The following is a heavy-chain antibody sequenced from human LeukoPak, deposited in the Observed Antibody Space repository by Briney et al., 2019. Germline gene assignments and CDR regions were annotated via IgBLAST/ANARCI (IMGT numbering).Heavy chain of an antibody. Sequence: GESLKISCKGSGYSFPSYWITWVRQMPGKGLEWMGRIAPSYSHTNYSPSFEGHVTISVDKSISTAYLQWSSLKASDTAMYYCARQPPGVYDTTQNWFDPWGQGTLVTVSS. CDR2: IAPSYSHT. V-gene: IGHV5-10-1*01. CDR3: ARQPPGVYDTTQNWFDP. J-gene: IGHJ5*02. CDR1: GYSFPSYW. D-gene: IGHD3-22*01.